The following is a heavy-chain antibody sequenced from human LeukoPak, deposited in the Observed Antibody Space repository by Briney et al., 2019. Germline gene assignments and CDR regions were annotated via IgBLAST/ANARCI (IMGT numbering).Heavy chain of an antibody. CDR3: SGVHDIFNYYYYMDV. CDR2: INHSGST. V-gene: IGHV4-34*01. D-gene: IGHD3-9*01. Sequence: SETLSLTCAVYGGSFSGYYWSWIRQPPGKGLEWIGEINHSGSTNYNPSLKSRVTISVDTSKNQFSLKLSSVTAADTAVYYCSGVHDIFNYYYYMDVWGKGTTVTVSS. J-gene: IGHJ6*03. CDR1: GGSFSGYY.